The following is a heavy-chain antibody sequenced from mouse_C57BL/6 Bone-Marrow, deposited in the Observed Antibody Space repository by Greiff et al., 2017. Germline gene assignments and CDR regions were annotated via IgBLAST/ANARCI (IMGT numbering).Heavy chain of an antibody. CDR1: GYTFTSSW. Sequence: VQLQQPGAELVMPGASVKLSCKASGYTFTSSWMHWVKQRPGQGLEWIGEIDPSDSYTNYNQKFKGKSTLTVDKSSSTAYMQLSSLTSEDSAVYYCAREGFITTVPFAYWGQGTLVTVSA. CDR3: AREGFITTVPFAY. J-gene: IGHJ3*01. D-gene: IGHD1-1*01. V-gene: IGHV1-69*01. CDR2: IDPSDSYT.